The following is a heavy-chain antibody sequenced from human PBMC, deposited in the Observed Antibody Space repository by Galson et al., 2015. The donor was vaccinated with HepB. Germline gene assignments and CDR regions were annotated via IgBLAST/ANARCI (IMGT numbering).Heavy chain of an antibody. V-gene: IGHV1-3*01. CDR3: ARETMVRGVIISGFYYGMDV. Sequence: SCKASGYTFTSYAMHWVRQAPGQRLEWMGWINAGNGNTKYSQKFQGRVTITRDTSASTAYMELSSLRSEDTAVYYCARETMVRGVIISGFYYGMDVWGQGTTVTVSS. CDR1: GYTFTSYA. D-gene: IGHD3-10*01. J-gene: IGHJ6*02. CDR2: INAGNGNT.